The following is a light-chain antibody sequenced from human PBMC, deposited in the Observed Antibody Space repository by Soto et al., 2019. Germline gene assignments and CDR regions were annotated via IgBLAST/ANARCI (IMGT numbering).Light chain of an antibody. J-gene: IGKJ1*01. Sequence: ETVLTQSPGTLSLSPGDRATLSCRASQSVSSSYLAWYQQKPGQAPRLLIYDASRRATGIPDRFSGSGSGTDFTLTISRLEPEDFAVYYCQQYGSTPRTLGQATKVDIK. CDR3: QQYGSTPRT. CDR2: DAS. V-gene: IGKV3-20*01. CDR1: QSVSSSY.